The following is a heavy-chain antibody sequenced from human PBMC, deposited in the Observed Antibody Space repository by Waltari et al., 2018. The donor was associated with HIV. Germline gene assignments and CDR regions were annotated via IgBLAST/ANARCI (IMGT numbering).Heavy chain of an antibody. J-gene: IGHJ4*02. CDR1: GFTLSGHT. D-gene: IGHD5-12*01. CDR3: AKVDTHGYLPYN. V-gene: IGHV3-21*01. CDR2: ISSSGTYI. Sequence: EVQTVASGVCLVKPGGSMTLPCAASGFTLSGHTMNWVRPSPGKGLEWVSSISSSGTYIYYVDSVQGRFTISRDNAKNSLYLQMNSLRVEDTAIYYCAKVDTHGYLPYNWGQGTLVTVSS.